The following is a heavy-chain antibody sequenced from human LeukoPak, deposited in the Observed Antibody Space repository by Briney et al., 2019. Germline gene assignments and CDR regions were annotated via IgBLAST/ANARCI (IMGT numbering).Heavy chain of an antibody. J-gene: IGHJ6*03. CDR3: ARDALGKGYYYYYMDV. D-gene: IGHD7-27*01. CDR2: IYTSGST. CDR1: GGSISSGSYY. Sequence: PSETLSLTCTVSGGSISSGSYYWSWIQQPAGKGLEWIGRIYTSGSTNYNPSLKSRVTISVDTSKNQCSLKLSSVTAADTAVYYCARDALGKGYYYYYMDVWGKGTTVTVSS. V-gene: IGHV4-61*02.